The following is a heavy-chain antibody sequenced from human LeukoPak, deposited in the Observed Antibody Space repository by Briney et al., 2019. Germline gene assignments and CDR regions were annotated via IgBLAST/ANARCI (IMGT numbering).Heavy chain of an antibody. Sequence: GGSLRLSCAASGFTFSTYWMHWVRQAPGKGLVWVSRINTDGSSTYYADSVKGRFTISRDNSKNTLYLQMNSLRAEDTAVYYCARHALDLAYYYFDYWGQGTLVTVSS. V-gene: IGHV3-74*01. D-gene: IGHD1-1*01. J-gene: IGHJ4*02. CDR3: ARHALDLAYYYFDY. CDR1: GFTFSTYW. CDR2: INTDGSST.